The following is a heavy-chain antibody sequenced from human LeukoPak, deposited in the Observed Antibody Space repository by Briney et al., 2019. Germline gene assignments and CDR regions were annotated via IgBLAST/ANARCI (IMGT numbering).Heavy chain of an antibody. CDR3: VKVGGSTSQAYYDY. Sequence: GGSLRLSCSASGFTFSSYAMHWVRQAPGKGLEYVSAISSNGGSTYYADSVKGRFTISRDNSKNTLYLQMSSLRAEGTAVYYCVKVGGSTSQAYYDYWGQGTLVTVPS. CDR1: GFTFSSYA. J-gene: IGHJ4*02. D-gene: IGHD2-2*01. CDR2: ISSNGGST. V-gene: IGHV3-64D*06.